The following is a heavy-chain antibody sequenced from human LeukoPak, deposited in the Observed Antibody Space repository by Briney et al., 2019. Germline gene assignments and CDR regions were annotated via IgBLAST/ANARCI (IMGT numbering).Heavy chain of an antibody. CDR1: GYSISSGHY. V-gene: IGHV4-38-2*02. D-gene: IGHD1-26*01. J-gene: IGHJ4*02. CDR2: IYHSGST. CDR3: ARDSDSGSYYFDY. Sequence: PSGTLSLTCTVSGYSISSGHYWGWIRQPPGKGLEWIGSIYHSGSTYYNPSLKSRVTISVDTSKNQFSLKLSSMTAADTAVYYCARDSDSGSYYFDYWGQGTLVTVSS.